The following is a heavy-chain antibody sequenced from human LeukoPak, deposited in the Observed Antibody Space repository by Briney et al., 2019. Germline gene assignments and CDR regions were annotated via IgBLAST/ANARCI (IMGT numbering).Heavy chain of an antibody. Sequence: SETLSLTCSVSGASISSGSYYWAWIRQPPGKGLEYLGSIYHSGTTYYHPALKSRVTISVDTSNNQFSLKLSSVTAADTAVYYCARHDPMDVWGQGTTVTVSS. J-gene: IGHJ6*02. CDR2: IYHSGTT. CDR3: ARHDPMDV. CDR1: GASISSGSYY. V-gene: IGHV4-39*01.